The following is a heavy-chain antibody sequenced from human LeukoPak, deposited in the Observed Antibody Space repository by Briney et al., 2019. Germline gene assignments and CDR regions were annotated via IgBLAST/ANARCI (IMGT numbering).Heavy chain of an antibody. V-gene: IGHV4-4*02. CDR3: ARAQDAFDI. Sequence: SETLSLTCTVSGGSVSSNNWWSWVRQPPGKGLEWIGEVFHRGSTNYNPSLRSRVTMSVDRSRNQFSLKLSSVTAADTAVYYCARAQDAFDIWGQGTMVTVSP. J-gene: IGHJ3*02. CDR2: VFHRGST. CDR1: GGSVSSNNW.